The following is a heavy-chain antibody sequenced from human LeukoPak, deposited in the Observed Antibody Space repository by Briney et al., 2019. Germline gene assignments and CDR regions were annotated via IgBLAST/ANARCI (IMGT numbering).Heavy chain of an antibody. CDR1: GFTFSNFA. J-gene: IGHJ4*02. V-gene: IGHV3-23*01. Sequence: GGSLRLPCAASGFTFSNFAMNWVRQAPGKGLEWVSHIGGGGSDTYYTDSVKGRFTISRDDSKNMMYLQMNNLRAEDTAIYYCAKGPQQQTREVAGAGYWGQGTLVTVSS. CDR2: IGGGGSDT. D-gene: IGHD6-19*01. CDR3: AKGPQQQTREVAGAGY.